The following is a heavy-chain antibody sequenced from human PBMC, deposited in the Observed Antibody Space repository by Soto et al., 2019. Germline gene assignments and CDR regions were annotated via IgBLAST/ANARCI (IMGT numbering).Heavy chain of an antibody. CDR3: ARGVVSTGYFDY. D-gene: IGHD5-12*01. CDR2: SRDKVHSHTT. Sequence: EVQLAESGGGLVQPGGSLRLSCAASGFTFSDHYMDWVRQAPGKGLEWVGRSRDKVHSHTTEYAASVKGRFTISRVDSENSLNLQRTTLKPGDRAVYSGARGVVSTGYFDYWGRGTLVTVSS. V-gene: IGHV3-72*01. J-gene: IGHJ4*02. CDR1: GFTFSDHY.